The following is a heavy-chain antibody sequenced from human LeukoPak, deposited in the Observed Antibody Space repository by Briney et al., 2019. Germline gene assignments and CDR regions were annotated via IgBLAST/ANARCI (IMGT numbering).Heavy chain of an antibody. J-gene: IGHJ3*02. Sequence: SETLSLTCTVSGGSISSSGYYWAWIRQPPGKGLEWIGSIYYSGSTYYNPSLKSRVTISVDTSKNQFSLKLSSVTAADTAVYYCASLPLGGAFDIWGQGTMVTVSS. CDR1: GGSISSSGYY. D-gene: IGHD3-16*01. CDR2: IYYSGST. V-gene: IGHV4-39*01. CDR3: ASLPLGGAFDI.